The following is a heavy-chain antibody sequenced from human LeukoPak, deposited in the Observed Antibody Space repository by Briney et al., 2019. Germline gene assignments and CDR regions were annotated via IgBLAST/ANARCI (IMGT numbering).Heavy chain of an antibody. J-gene: IGHJ4*02. D-gene: IGHD3-10*01. Sequence: SEPLSLTCAVSGGSISTYHWSWIRQPPGKGLEWIGYISYSGSTNYNPSLKSRVTISVDTSKSQFSLKLSSVTAADTAVYYCARHLDYYGSGSYEYWGQGTLVTVPS. CDR3: ARHLDYYGSGSYEY. CDR1: GGSISTYH. CDR2: ISYSGST. V-gene: IGHV4-59*08.